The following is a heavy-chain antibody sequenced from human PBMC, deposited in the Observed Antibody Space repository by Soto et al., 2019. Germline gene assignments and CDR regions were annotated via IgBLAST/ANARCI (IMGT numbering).Heavy chain of an antibody. V-gene: IGHV1-69*13. Sequence: SVKVSCKASGGTFSSYAISWVRQAPGQGLEWMGGIIPIFGTANYAQKFQGRVTITADESTSTAYMELSSPRSEDTAVYYCARVMYSGSYQINYYYYGIDVWGQ. CDR3: ARVMYSGSYQINYYYYGIDV. CDR1: GGTFSSYA. J-gene: IGHJ6*02. D-gene: IGHD1-26*01. CDR2: IIPIFGTA.